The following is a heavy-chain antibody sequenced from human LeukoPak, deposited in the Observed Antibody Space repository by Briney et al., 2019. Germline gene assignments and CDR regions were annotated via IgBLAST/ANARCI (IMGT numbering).Heavy chain of an antibody. CDR1: GFTFSSYA. CDR3: ATCRVRPSGSYRPSFDY. CDR2: ISGSGGST. V-gene: IGHV3-23*01. D-gene: IGHD1-26*01. Sequence: GGSLRLSCAASGFTFSSYAMSWVSQAPGKGLEWVSAISGSGGSTYYADSVKGRFTISRDNSKNTLYLQMNSLRAEDTAVYYCATCRVRPSGSYRPSFDYWGQRTLVTVSS. J-gene: IGHJ4*02.